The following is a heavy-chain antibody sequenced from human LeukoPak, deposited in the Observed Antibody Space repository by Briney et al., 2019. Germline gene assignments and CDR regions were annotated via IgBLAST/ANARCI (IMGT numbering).Heavy chain of an antibody. V-gene: IGHV1-69*05. D-gene: IGHD1-26*01. Sequence: SVKVSCKXSGGTFSSYAISWVRQAPGQGLEWMGGIIPIFGTANYAQKFQGRVTITTDESTSTAYMELSSLRSEDTAVYYCVRDQGSGSYYGKGAFDIWGQGTMVTVSS. CDR1: GGTFSSYA. CDR2: IIPIFGTA. J-gene: IGHJ3*02. CDR3: VRDQGSGSYYGKGAFDI.